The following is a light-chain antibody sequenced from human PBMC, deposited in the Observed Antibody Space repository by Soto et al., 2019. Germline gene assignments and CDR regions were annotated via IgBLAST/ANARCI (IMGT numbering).Light chain of an antibody. CDR2: DAS. Sequence: IVLTKCPGTLSLSTGERATLSFRPSQSVSSSYLAWYQQKNGQAPRLLIYDASKRATGIPARFSGSGYGTNFNLTISSLETEDFAVYYCQQRRSWQVTFGQGTRLEIK. J-gene: IGKJ5*01. V-gene: IGKV3D-20*02. CDR1: QSVSSSY. CDR3: QQRRSWQVT.